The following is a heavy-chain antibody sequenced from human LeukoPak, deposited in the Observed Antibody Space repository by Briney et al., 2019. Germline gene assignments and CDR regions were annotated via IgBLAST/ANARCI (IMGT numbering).Heavy chain of an antibody. D-gene: IGHD3-10*01. CDR3: AREGDYYGSGSYYNVWFDP. Sequence: ASVDVSCKASGGTFSSYAISWVRQAPGQGLEWMGGIIPIFGTANYAQKFQGRVTITADESTSTAYMELSSLRSEDTAVYYCAREGDYYGSGSYYNVWFDPWGQGTLVTVSS. CDR1: GGTFSSYA. CDR2: IIPIFGTA. V-gene: IGHV1-69*13. J-gene: IGHJ5*02.